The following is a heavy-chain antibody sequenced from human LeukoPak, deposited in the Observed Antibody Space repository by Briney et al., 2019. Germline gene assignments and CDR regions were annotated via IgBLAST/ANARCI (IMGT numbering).Heavy chain of an antibody. CDR3: ASYGSGSHPTQDDAFDI. CDR1: GYTFTGYY. J-gene: IGHJ3*02. CDR2: INPNSGGT. Sequence: ASVKVSCKASGYTFTGYYMHWVRQAPGQGLEWMGWINPNSGGTNYAQKFQGRVTMTRDTSISTAYMELSRLRSDDTAVYYCASYGSGSHPTQDDAFDIWGQGTMVTVSS. D-gene: IGHD3-10*01. V-gene: IGHV1-2*02.